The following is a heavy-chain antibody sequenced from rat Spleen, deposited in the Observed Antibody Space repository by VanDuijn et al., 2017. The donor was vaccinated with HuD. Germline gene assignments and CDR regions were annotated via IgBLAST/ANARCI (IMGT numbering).Heavy chain of an antibody. Sequence: EVQLVESGGGLVQPGSSLKVSCVASGFTFSSSVMHWFRQAPENGIEWLAYINTDSRSTHYAETVKGRFTISRDNAKNTVDMQLSSLRSEDTALYYCARERGTTRLFDYWGQGVMVTVSS. CDR1: GFTFSSSV. V-gene: IGHV5-43*01. J-gene: IGHJ2*01. CDR3: ARERGTTRLFDY. CDR2: INTDSRST. D-gene: IGHD1-10*01.